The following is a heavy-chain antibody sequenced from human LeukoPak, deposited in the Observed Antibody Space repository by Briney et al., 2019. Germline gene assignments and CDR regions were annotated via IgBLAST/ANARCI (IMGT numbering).Heavy chain of an antibody. CDR2: IYYSGST. CDR3: ARGGYSSGSGWFDP. D-gene: IGHD6-19*01. V-gene: IGHV4-61*05. Sequence: PSETLSLTCTVSGGSISTSSYYWGWVRQPPGKGLEWIGYIYYSGSTNYNPSLKSRVTISVDTSKNQFSLKLSSVTAADTAVYYCARGGYSSGSGWFDPWGQGTLVTVSS. J-gene: IGHJ5*02. CDR1: GGSISTSSYY.